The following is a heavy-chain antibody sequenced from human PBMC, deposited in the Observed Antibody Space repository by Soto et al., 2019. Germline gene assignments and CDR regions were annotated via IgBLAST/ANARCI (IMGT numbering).Heavy chain of an antibody. V-gene: IGHV3-30*18. J-gene: IGHJ4*02. Sequence: GGSLRLSCAASGFTFSSYGMHWVRQAPGKGLQWVAVISDDGSSTYYADSVKGRFTISRDNSKNTLSLQMNSLRADDTAVYYCANTGYWGQGTLVTVSS. CDR2: ISDDGSST. CDR3: ANTGY. CDR1: GFTFSSYG.